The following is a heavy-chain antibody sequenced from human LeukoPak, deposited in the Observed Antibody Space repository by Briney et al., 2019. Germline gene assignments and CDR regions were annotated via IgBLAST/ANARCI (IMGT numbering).Heavy chain of an antibody. CDR1: GVSISSGDYY. D-gene: IGHD3-3*01. J-gene: IGHJ3*02. CDR2: IYYSGST. V-gene: IGHV4-30-4*01. CDR3: ASLDDAFDI. Sequence: SQTLSLTCTVSGVSISSGDYYWSWIRQPPGKGLEWIGYIYYSGSTYYNPSLKSRVTISVDTSKNQFSLKLTAVTAADTAVYYCASLDDAFDIWGQGTMVTVSS.